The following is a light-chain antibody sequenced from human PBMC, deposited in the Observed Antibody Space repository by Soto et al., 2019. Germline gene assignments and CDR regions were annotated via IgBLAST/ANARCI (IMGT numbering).Light chain of an antibody. CDR3: LQHKRYPLA. CDR1: QDIGNE. CDR2: RAS. Sequence: DIQMTQSPSSLSASVGDRVTITCRASQDIGNELGWFQQKPGRAPKRLIYRASNLESGVPSRFSGRGSATEFTLTISSLQPEDFATYYCLQHKRYPLAFGGGTKVEIK. V-gene: IGKV1-17*01. J-gene: IGKJ4*01.